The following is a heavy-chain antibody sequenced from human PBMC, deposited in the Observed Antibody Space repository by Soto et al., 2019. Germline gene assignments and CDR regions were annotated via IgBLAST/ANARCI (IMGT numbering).Heavy chain of an antibody. CDR3: ARGEHCSWRIFDC. J-gene: IGHJ4*01. CDR1: GDSVARNSAG. Sequence: SQTLSLTCAITGDSVARNSAGWSWVRQSPSRGREWLGRTYYRSKWYYEYAVSVRGRITINPDTSKNQYSLQLNAVTAEDTAVYVGARGEHCSWRIFDCWGPEILFTVSS. CDR2: TYYRSKWYY. V-gene: IGHV6-1*01. D-gene: IGHD2-15*01.